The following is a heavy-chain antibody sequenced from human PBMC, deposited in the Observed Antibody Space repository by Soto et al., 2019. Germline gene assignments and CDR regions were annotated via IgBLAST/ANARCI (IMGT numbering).Heavy chain of an antibody. V-gene: IGHV4-59*08. CDR1: GGSISSYY. CDR3: ASLPPAAGDAFDI. Sequence: SETLSLTCTVSGGSISSYYWSWIRQPPGKGLEWIGYIYYSGSTNYNPSLKSRVTISVDTSKNQFSLKLSSVTAADTAVYYCASLPPAAGDAFDIWGQGTMVTVSS. D-gene: IGHD2-15*01. J-gene: IGHJ3*02. CDR2: IYYSGST.